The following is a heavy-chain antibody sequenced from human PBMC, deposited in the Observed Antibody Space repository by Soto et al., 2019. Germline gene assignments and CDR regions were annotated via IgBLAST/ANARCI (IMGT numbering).Heavy chain of an antibody. J-gene: IGHJ5*02. CDR1: GDSVSSNSAA. D-gene: IGHD3-3*01. CDR3: ARGGGSLEWLLYDNWFDP. CDR2: TYYRSKWYN. Sequence: SQTLSLTCAISGDSVSSNSAAWNWIRQSPSRGLEWLGRTYYRSKWYNDYAVSVKSRITINPDTSKNQFSLQLNSVTPEDTAVYYCARGGGSLEWLLYDNWFDPWGQGTLVTVSS. V-gene: IGHV6-1*01.